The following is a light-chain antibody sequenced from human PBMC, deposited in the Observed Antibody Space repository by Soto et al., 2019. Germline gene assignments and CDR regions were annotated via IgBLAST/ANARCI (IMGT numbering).Light chain of an antibody. CDR3: QQYKNWPLIT. CDR2: GAS. CDR1: ESVSSNY. Sequence: EIVLTQSPGTLSLSPGERVTLSCRASESVSSNYLAWYQQKPGQAPRLLIYGASTRATGLPARFSGSGSGTEFTLTVSSLQSEDFAVYYCQQYKNWPLITFGQGTRLEIK. V-gene: IGKV3-15*01. J-gene: IGKJ5*01.